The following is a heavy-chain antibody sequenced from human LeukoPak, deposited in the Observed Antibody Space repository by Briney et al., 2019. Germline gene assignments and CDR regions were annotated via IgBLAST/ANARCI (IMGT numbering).Heavy chain of an antibody. V-gene: IGHV3-23*01. Sequence: PGGSLRLSCAASGFTFRSYDMNWVRQAPEKGLEWVSFISGGNDNTYYADSVKGRFTISRDNSKNTLYLQMNSLRAEDTAVYYCAKGRGTTVTSAANYWGQGTLVTVSS. D-gene: IGHD4-17*01. J-gene: IGHJ4*02. CDR3: AKGRGTTVTSAANY. CDR1: GFTFRSYD. CDR2: ISGGNDNT.